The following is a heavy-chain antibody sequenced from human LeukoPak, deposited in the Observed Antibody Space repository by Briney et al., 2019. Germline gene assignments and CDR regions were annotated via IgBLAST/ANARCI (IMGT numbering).Heavy chain of an antibody. CDR1: GYTLTTYD. D-gene: IGHD3-10*01. V-gene: IGHV1-8*01. CDR2: MNPHTGNT. J-gene: IGHJ4*02. CDR3: TRKPFPGNY. Sequence: ASVNVSCTASGYTLTTYDIHWVRQASGQGLEWMGWMNPHTGNTGFAQKFQGRVSLTTDTSINTAYMELSNLTSDDSALYFCTRKPFPGNYGGQGSLVTVSS.